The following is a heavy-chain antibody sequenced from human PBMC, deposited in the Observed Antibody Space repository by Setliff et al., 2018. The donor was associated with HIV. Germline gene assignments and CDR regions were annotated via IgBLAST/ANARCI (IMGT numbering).Heavy chain of an antibody. CDR2: IGGHGSII. D-gene: IGHD3-16*01. V-gene: IGHV3-48*03. J-gene: IGHJ4*02. CDR1: GLIFSSYE. Sequence: GGSLRLSCAASGLIFSSYEMNWVRQAPGKGLEWISFIGGHGSIIHYADSVKGRFTISRDNPKNSVYLQMHSLRVEDTAVYYCAAVPWGHSSLIIDHWGQGTPVTVSS. CDR3: AAVPWGHSSLIIDH.